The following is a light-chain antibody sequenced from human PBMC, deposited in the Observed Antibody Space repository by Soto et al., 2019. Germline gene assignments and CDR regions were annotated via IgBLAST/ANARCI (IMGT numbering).Light chain of an antibody. V-gene: IGKV1-5*03. Sequence: DIQMTQSPSTLSASVRDRVTITCRASQFISTWLAWYQQTPGKAPKLLIYKASSLESGVPSRFSGSGSGTEFTLTIGSLQPGDSATYYCQQYNDYSPRTFGQGTKVEIK. J-gene: IGKJ1*01. CDR1: QFISTW. CDR3: QQYNDYSPRT. CDR2: KAS.